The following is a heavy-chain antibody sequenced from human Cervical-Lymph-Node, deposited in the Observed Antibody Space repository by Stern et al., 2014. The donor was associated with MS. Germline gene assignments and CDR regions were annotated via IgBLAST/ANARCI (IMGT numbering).Heavy chain of an antibody. Sequence: QLVESGGGLVQPGRPLRLSCAAAGFAFDDYAMQWVRQAPGKGLARVSGISWSGTKLGYADSVKCRFTSSRDNAKTSLFLQMNNLRAEDTALYYCATANYEFGYYGMDVWGQGTAVTVS. J-gene: IGHJ6*02. CDR3: ATANYEFGYYGMDV. V-gene: IGHV3-9*01. D-gene: IGHD3-3*01. CDR1: GFAFDDYA. CDR2: ISWSGTKL.